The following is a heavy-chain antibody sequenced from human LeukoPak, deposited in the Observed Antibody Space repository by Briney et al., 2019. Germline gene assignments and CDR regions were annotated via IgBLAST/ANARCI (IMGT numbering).Heavy chain of an antibody. V-gene: IGHV4-39*07. CDR2: IYYSGGT. CDR3: ARGGSYDHFDY. CDR1: GGSISSSTYF. Sequence: SETLSLTCTVSGGSISSSTYFWGWVRQPPGKGLEWIGSIYYSGGTYCNPSLKSRVSISVDTSKNQFSLKLSSVTAADTAVYYCARGGSYDHFDYWGQGTLVTVSS. D-gene: IGHD1-26*01. J-gene: IGHJ4*02.